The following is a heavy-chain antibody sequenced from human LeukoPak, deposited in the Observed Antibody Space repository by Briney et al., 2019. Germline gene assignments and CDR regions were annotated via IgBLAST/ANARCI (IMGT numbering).Heavy chain of an antibody. Sequence: NKYYADSVKGRFTISRDNFKNTLYLQMNSLRAEDTAVYYCARDQAPYCSSTSCSAGYDYWGQGTLVTVSS. V-gene: IGHV3-33*01. CDR2: NK. D-gene: IGHD2-2*01. J-gene: IGHJ4*02. CDR3: ARDQAPYCSSTSCSAGYDY.